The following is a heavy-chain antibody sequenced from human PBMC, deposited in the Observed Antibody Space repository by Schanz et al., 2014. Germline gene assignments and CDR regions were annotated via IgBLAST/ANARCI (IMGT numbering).Heavy chain of an antibody. CDR1: GYTFTRSG. V-gene: IGHV1-18*01. Sequence: QVQLVQSGGEVKTPGASVKVSCKASGYTFTRSGISWVRQAPGQGLEWMGWIGGSDGNTNFAQKFQGRVTMTTDTSTSTVYMELRSLTSDDSAVYYCARTDRQMQRPDYWGQGTLVIVSS. CDR3: ARTDRQMQRPDY. CDR2: IGGSDGNT. J-gene: IGHJ4*02.